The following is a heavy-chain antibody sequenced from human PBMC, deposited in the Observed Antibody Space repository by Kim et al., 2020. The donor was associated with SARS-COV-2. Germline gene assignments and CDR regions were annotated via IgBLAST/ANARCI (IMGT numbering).Heavy chain of an antibody. CDR3: ARLVTIESYGDYYYYSMDV. Sequence: GESLKISCKGSGYRFTDYWISWVRQMPGKGLEWMGRVDPTDSYSNYSPSFQGHVTISADKSISTAYLQWSSLKASDTAMYYCARLVTIESYGDYYYYSMDVWGQGTTVTVSS. J-gene: IGHJ6*02. D-gene: IGHD4-17*01. CDR2: VDPTDSYS. CDR1: GYRFTDYW. V-gene: IGHV5-10-1*01.